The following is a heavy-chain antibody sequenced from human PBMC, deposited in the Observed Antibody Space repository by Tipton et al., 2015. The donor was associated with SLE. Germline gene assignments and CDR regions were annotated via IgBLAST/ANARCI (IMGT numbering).Heavy chain of an antibody. V-gene: IGHV4-30-2*01. D-gene: IGHD6-19*01. Sequence: LRLSCAVYGGSFSGYSWSWIRQPPGKGLEWIGYIYHSGSTYYNPSLKSRVTISVDTSKNQFSLKLSSVTAADTAVYYCARERAIAVAGTDYYYYYGMDVWGQGTTVTVSS. CDR1: GGSFSGYS. CDR3: ARERAIAVAGTDYYYYYGMDV. CDR2: IYHSGST. J-gene: IGHJ6*02.